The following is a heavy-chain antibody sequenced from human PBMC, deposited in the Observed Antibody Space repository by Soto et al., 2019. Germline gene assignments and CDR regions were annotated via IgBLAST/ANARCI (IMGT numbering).Heavy chain of an antibody. Sequence: ASVKVSCKASGYTFTSYAMHWVRQAPGQRLEWMGWINAGNGNTKYSQKFQGRVTITRDTSASTAYMVLSSLRSDDTAVYYCARGPDIVVVPAAFFYYYGMDVWGQGTTVTVSS. CDR2: INAGNGNT. J-gene: IGHJ6*02. D-gene: IGHD2-2*01. CDR3: ARGPDIVVVPAAFFYYYGMDV. V-gene: IGHV1-3*01. CDR1: GYTFTSYA.